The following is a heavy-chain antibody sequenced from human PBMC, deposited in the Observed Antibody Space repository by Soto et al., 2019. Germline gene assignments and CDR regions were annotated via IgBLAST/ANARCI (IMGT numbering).Heavy chain of an antibody. V-gene: IGHV5-10-1*01. CDR3: ARSTYSSSSAFRAFDI. CDR2: IDPSDSYT. J-gene: IGHJ3*02. CDR1: GYSFTSYW. Sequence: HGESLQISCKGSGYSFTSYWISWVRQMPGKGLEWMGRIDPSDSYTNYSPSFQGHVTISADKSISTAYLQWSSLKASDTAMYYCARSTYSSSSAFRAFDIWGQGTMVTVXS. D-gene: IGHD6-6*01.